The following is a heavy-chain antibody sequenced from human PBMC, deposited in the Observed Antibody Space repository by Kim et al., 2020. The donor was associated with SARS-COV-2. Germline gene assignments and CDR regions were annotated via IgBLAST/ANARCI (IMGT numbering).Heavy chain of an antibody. V-gene: IGHV4-59*01. CDR1: GGSISSYY. Sequence: SETLSLTCTVSGGSISSYYWSWIRQPPGKGLEWIGYIYYSGSTNYNPSLKSRVTISVDTSKNQFSLKLSSVTAADTAVYYCARDIRPQVGYYDSHYGMDVWGQGTTVTVSS. D-gene: IGHD3-22*01. J-gene: IGHJ6*02. CDR3: ARDIRPQVGYYDSHYGMDV. CDR2: IYYSGST.